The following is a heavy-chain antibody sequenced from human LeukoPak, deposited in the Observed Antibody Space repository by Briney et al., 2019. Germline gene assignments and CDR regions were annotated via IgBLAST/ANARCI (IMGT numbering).Heavy chain of an antibody. J-gene: IGHJ4*02. CDR1: GFTFSNAW. D-gene: IGHD3-22*01. CDR2: IKSKTDGGTT. Sequence: GGSLRLSCAASGFTFSNAWMSWVRQAPGKGLEWVGRIKSKTDGGTTDYAAPVKGRFTISRDDSKNTLYLQMNSLKTEDTAVYYCTSISYYYDSSGSMGLDYWGQGTLVTVSS. CDR3: TSISYYYDSSGSMGLDY. V-gene: IGHV3-15*01.